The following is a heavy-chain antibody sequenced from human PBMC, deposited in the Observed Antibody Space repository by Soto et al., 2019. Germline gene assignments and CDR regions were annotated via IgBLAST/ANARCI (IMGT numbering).Heavy chain of an antibody. D-gene: IGHD5-12*01. J-gene: IGHJ6*02. CDR2: INLNSGGT. CDR3: ARGGNLGGYDSFYYFYGLDV. Sequence: AASVKVSCKASGYTFTDYYMHWVRQAPGQGLEWMGRINLNSGGTNYVQNFQGWVTMTRDTSISTAYMELSRLRSDDTAVYYCARGGNLGGYDSFYYFYGLDVWG. V-gene: IGHV1-2*04. CDR1: GYTFTDYY.